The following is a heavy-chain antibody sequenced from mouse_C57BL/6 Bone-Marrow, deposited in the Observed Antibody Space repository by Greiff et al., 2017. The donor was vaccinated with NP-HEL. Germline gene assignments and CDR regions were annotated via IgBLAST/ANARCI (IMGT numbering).Heavy chain of an antibody. CDR1: GFPITSGYY. Sequence: VKLQESGPGLVKPSQSLFLTCSITGFPITSGYYWIWIRQSPGKPLEWMGYITHSGETFYNPSLQSPISITRETSKNQFFLQLNSVTTEDTAMYYCAGGRWLLRLYYAMDYWGQGTSVTVSS. CDR3: AGGRWLLRLYYAMDY. CDR2: ITHSGET. D-gene: IGHD2-3*01. V-gene: IGHV12-3*01. J-gene: IGHJ4*01.